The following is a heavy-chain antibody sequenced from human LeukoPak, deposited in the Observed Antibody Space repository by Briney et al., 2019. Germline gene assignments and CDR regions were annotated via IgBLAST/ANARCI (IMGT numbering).Heavy chain of an antibody. CDR3: ARGDCSSTSCSLAY. D-gene: IGHD2-2*01. CDR1: GFTFSSYW. J-gene: IGHJ4*02. Sequence: GGSLRLSCAASGFTFSSYWMHWVHQAPGKGLVWVSRINSDESSTFYADSVKGRFTISRDNAKNTLYLQMNSLRAEDTAVYYCARGDCSSTSCSLAYWGQGTLVTVSS. V-gene: IGHV3-74*01. CDR2: INSDESST.